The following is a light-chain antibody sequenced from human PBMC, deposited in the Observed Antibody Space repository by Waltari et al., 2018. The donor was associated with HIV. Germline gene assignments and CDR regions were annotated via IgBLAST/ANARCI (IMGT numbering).Light chain of an antibody. V-gene: IGLV1-44*01. CDR2: SNN. CDR1: TSNIGTNI. Sequence: QSVLTQPPSASGTPGQNVTISCSGNTSNIGTNIVNWYQQFPGAAPKLLIYSNNHRPSGVPARFSGAKSGPSASLAISGLQSEDEADYFCAAWDDTLNGLFGGGTKLTVL. J-gene: IGLJ2*01. CDR3: AAWDDTLNGL.